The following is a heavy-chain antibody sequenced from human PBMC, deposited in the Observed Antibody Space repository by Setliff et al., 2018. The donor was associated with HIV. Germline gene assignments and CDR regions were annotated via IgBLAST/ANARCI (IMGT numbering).Heavy chain of an antibody. D-gene: IGHD1-26*01. CDR2: ISRDETST. J-gene: IGHJ4*02. CDR3: VIGPSLWASPFDY. V-gene: IGHV3-74*01. Sequence: GGSLRLSCAASGFTFSRYWMHWVRQAPGKGLVWVSRISRDETSTSYADSVKGRFTISRDNAKNTLYLEMSSLSAGDTAVYYCVIGPSLWASPFDYWGQGRLVTVSS. CDR1: GFTFSRYW.